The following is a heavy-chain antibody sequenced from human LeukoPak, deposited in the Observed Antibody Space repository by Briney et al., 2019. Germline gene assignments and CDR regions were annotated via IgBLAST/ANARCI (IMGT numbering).Heavy chain of an antibody. CDR1: GGSISSGGYY. D-gene: IGHD4-17*01. J-gene: IGHJ4*02. CDR3: ARDSGPSGDLRN. V-gene: IGHV4-31*03. Sequence: SQTLSLTCTVSGGSISSGGYYWSWIRQHPGKGLEGIGYIYYSGSTYYNPSLKSRVTISVDTSKNQFSLKLSSVTAADTAVYYCARDSGPSGDLRNWGQGTLVTVSS. CDR2: IYYSGST.